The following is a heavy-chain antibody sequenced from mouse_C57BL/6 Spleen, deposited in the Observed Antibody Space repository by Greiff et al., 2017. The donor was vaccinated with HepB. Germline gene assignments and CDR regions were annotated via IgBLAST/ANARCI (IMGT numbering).Heavy chain of an antibody. V-gene: IGHV3-6*01. Sequence: EVQLVESGPGLVKPSQSLSLTCSVTGYSITSGYYWNWIRQFPGNKLEWMGYISYDGSNNYNPSLKNRISITRDTSKNQFFLKLNSVTTEDTATYYCARSPNWSWFAYWGQGTLVTVSA. D-gene: IGHD4-1*01. CDR2: ISYDGSN. J-gene: IGHJ3*01. CDR1: GYSITSGYY. CDR3: ARSPNWSWFAY.